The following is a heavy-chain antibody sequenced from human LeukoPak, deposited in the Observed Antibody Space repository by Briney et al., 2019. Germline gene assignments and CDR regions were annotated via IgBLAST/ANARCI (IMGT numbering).Heavy chain of an antibody. CDR3: AKDMGLRYFDWFWAFDI. V-gene: IGHV3-43*02. CDR2: ISRDGGST. J-gene: IGHJ3*02. CDR1: GFTFDDYA. Sequence: GGSLRLSCAASGFTFDDYAMHWVRQAPGKGLEWVSLISRDGGSTYYADSVKGRFTISRDNSKNSLYLQMNSLRTEDTALYYCAKDMGLRYFDWFWAFDIWGQGTMVTVSS. D-gene: IGHD3-9*01.